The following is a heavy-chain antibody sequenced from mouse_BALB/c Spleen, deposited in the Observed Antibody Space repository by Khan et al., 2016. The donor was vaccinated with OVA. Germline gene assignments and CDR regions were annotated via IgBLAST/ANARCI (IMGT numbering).Heavy chain of an antibody. J-gene: IGHJ3*01. V-gene: IGHV1S29*02. CDR3: AISGNGSFAY. D-gene: IGHD1-2*01. Sequence: EVQLQESGPELVKPGASVKISCKASGYTFTDYNLDWVKQSHGESLAWLGYIFPNNGGTGYNQKFKPKATLTVDTSSSTAYRELRSLTSEDSAVDYCAISGNGSFAYWGQGTLVTVSA. CDR1: GYTFTDYN. CDR2: IFPNNGGT.